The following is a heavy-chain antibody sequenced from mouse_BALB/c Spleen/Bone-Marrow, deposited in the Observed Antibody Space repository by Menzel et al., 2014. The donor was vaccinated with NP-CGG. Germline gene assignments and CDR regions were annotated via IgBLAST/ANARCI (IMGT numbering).Heavy chain of an antibody. Sequence: EVQLQQSGAELVKPGASVKLSCTASGFNIKDTYMHWVKQRPEQGLEWIGRIDPANGNTKCDPKFQGKATITADTSPNTAYLQLSSLTSEDTAVYYCAMYYYGSSLFAYWGQGTLVTVSA. J-gene: IGHJ3*01. CDR3: AMYYYGSSLFAY. D-gene: IGHD1-1*01. CDR1: GFNIKDTY. CDR2: IDPANGNT. V-gene: IGHV14-3*02.